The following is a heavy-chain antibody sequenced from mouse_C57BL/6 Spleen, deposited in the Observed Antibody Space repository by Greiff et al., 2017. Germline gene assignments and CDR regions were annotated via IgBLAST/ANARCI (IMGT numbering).Heavy chain of an antibody. CDR3: AREITTVVATKYFDY. V-gene: IGHV1-81*01. D-gene: IGHD1-1*01. CDR1: GYTFTSYG. CDR2: IYPRSGNT. Sequence: VQLQQSGAELARPGASVKLSCKASGYTFTSYGISWVKQRTGQGLEWIGEIYPRSGNTYYNEKFEGKATLTADKSSSTAYMELRSLTSEDSAVYFCAREITTVVATKYFDYWGQGTTLTVSS. J-gene: IGHJ2*01.